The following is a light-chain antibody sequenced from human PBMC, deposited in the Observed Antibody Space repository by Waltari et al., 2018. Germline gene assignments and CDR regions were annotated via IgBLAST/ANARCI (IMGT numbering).Light chain of an antibody. CDR2: RDD. CDR3: AAWDDSLSGRV. V-gene: IGLV1-47*01. CDR1: GSNIGDNY. Sequence: QSVLTQPPSASGTPGQRVTISCSGSGSNIGDNYVYWYHQLPGMAPKLLIYRDDERPSGVPDRLSGSKSGTSASLAIRGLRSEDAGDYYCAAWDDSLSGRVFGGGTKLTVL. J-gene: IGLJ3*02.